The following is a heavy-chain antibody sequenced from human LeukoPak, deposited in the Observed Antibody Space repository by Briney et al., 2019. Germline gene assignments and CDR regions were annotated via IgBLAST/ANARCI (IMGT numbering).Heavy chain of an antibody. Sequence: GGSLRLSCAASGFTFSSYGMHWVRQAPGKGLEWVAVIWDDGSNTYYADSVKGRFTISRDNSKNTLYLQMNSLRAEDTAVYYCAKGGSIAARGGWYYYYYMDVWGKGTTVTVSS. CDR1: GFTFSSYG. CDR2: IWDDGSNT. J-gene: IGHJ6*03. CDR3: AKGGSIAARGGWYYYYYMDV. D-gene: IGHD6-6*01. V-gene: IGHV3-33*06.